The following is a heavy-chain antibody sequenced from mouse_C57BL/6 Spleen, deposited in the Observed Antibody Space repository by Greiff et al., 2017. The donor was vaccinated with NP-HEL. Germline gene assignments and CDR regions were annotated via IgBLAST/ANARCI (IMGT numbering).Heavy chain of an antibody. CDR1: GYTFTDYE. D-gene: IGHD2-5*01. V-gene: IGHV1-15*01. J-gene: IGHJ3*01. CDR2: IDPETGGT. CDR3: HYSNYSWFAY. Sequence: VQLQQSGAELVRPGASVTLSCKASGYTFTDYEMHWVKQTPVHGLEWIGAIDPETGGTAYNQKFKGKAILTADKSSSTAYMELRSLTSEDSAVYYCHYSNYSWFAYWGQGTLVTVSA.